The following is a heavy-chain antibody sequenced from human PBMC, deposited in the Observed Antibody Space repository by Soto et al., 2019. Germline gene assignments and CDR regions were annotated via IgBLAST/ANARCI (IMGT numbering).Heavy chain of an antibody. CDR3: TTESCITTITVRFDY. CDR2: VKSKNDGGTT. V-gene: IGHV3-15*07. Sequence: GGFLRLSCAASGGTFGNVGINWIRHTTGRGQEWVGRVKSKNDGGTTDFAAPVKGRFAISRDDSKNMVYLEMNSLQTEDTAMYYCTTESCITTITVRFDYWGHGTLVTVSS. CDR1: GGTFGNVG. D-gene: IGHD3-10*01. J-gene: IGHJ4*01.